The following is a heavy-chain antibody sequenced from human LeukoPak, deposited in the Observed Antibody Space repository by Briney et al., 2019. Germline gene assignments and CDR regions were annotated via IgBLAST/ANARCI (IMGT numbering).Heavy chain of an antibody. J-gene: IGHJ3*02. V-gene: IGHV1-69*06. CDR2: IIPIFGTA. Sequence: SVKVSCKASGYTFSRYGISWVRQAPGQGLEWMGGIIPIFGTANYAQKFQGRVTITADKSTSTAYMELSSLRSEDTAVYYCARAGNYGSGSYGSLDAFDIWGQGTMVTVSS. D-gene: IGHD3-10*01. CDR3: ARAGNYGSGSYGSLDAFDI. CDR1: GYTFSRYG.